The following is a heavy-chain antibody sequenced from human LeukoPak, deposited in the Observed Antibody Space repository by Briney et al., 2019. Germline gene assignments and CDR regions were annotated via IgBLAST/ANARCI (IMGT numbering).Heavy chain of an antibody. Sequence: ASVKVSCKASGYSFTSHYMHWVRQAPGQGLEWMGLINPSGSSTLYAQKFQGRVTMTTDTSTSTAYMELRSLRSDDTAVYYCARASRPTAFDIWGQGTMVTVSS. CDR3: ARASRPTAFDI. D-gene: IGHD6-13*01. CDR2: INPSGSST. V-gene: IGHV1-46*01. J-gene: IGHJ3*02. CDR1: GYSFTSHY.